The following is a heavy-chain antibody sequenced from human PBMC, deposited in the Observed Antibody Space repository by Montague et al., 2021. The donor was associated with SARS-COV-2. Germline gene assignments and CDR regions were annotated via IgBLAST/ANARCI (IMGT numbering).Heavy chain of an antibody. D-gene: IGHD3-22*01. J-gene: IGHJ4*02. CDR2: IFRSGDS. Sequence: SETLSLTCTVSGDSISNSNWWTWVRQSPGRGLEWIGEIFRSGDSNYNPSLKSRVTMSVDMSRNQFSLSLSNVTDADTATYYCVRGGTMTVVVFDYWGQGTLVTVSS. V-gene: IGHV4-4*02. CDR1: GDSISNSNW. CDR3: VRGGTMTVVVFDY.